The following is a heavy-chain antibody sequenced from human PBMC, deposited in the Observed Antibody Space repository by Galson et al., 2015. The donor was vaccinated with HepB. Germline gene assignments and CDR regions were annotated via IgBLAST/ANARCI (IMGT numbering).Heavy chain of an antibody. CDR1: GGSMNSYY. CDR2: VYYSDSGNT. D-gene: IGHD3-22*01. Sequence: SETLSLTCTVSGGSMNSYYWSWIRQTPGKGLKGLEWIGYVYYSDSGNTNYNPSLKSRVTISVDTSKNQFSLNLNSMTAADTAVYYCARGGTMMQIWGRGTMVTVSS. CDR3: ARGGTMMQI. V-gene: IGHV4-59*01. J-gene: IGHJ3*02.